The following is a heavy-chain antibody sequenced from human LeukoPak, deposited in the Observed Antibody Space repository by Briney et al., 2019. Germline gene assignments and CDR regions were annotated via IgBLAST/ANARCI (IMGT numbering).Heavy chain of an antibody. CDR2: ISTSSSYI. CDR3: ATEGYCSGGSCYSFDY. Sequence: GGSLRLSCAASGFTFSSYSMNWVSQAPGKGLEWVSFISTSSSYIYYADSVKGRFTISRDNAKNSLYLQMNSLRAEDTAVYYCATEGYCSGGSCYSFDYWGQGTLVTVSS. D-gene: IGHD2-15*01. V-gene: IGHV3-21*01. CDR1: GFTFSSYS. J-gene: IGHJ4*02.